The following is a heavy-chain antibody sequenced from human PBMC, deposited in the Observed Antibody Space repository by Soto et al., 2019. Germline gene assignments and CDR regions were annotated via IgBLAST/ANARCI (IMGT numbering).Heavy chain of an antibody. J-gene: IGHJ4*02. D-gene: IGHD1-20*01. V-gene: IGHV2-5*02. CDR2: IYWDDDK. Sequence: QITLKESGPTLVKPTQTLTMTCTFSGFSLSTSGVGVAWIRQPPGKALEWLALIYWDDDKRYSPSLKSRLTITKDTSKKQVVFTMTDMYPVDTATYYCAHTMYNWGSGYFDYWGQGTLVTVSS. CDR1: GFSLSTSGVG. CDR3: AHTMYNWGSGYFDY.